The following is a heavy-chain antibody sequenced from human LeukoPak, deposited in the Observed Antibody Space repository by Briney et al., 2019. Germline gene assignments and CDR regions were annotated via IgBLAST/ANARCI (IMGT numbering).Heavy chain of an antibody. CDR3: ARSGWELPASYYYYYYMDV. CDR2: LSDTGYNT. J-gene: IGHJ6*03. V-gene: IGHV3-23*01. CDR1: GFTFSTYG. D-gene: IGHD1-26*01. Sequence: GGSLRLSCAASGFTFSTYGMSWVRQAPGKGLEWVSTLSDTGYNTYYADSVKGRFTISRDNSKYTLYLQMSSLRAEDTAVYYCARSGWELPASYYYYYYMDVWGKGTTVTVSS.